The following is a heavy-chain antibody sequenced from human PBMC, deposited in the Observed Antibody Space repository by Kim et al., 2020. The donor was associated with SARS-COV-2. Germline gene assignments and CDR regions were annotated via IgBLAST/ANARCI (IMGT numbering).Heavy chain of an antibody. CDR1: GYSFTSYW. CDR2: IDPSDSYT. Sequence: GESLKISCKGSGYSFTSYWISWVRQMPGKGLEWMGRIDPSDSYTNYSPSFQGHVTISADKSISTAYLQWSSLKASDTAMYYCARLEDYYGSGSYIWFDPWGQGTLVTVSS. D-gene: IGHD3-10*01. CDR3: ARLEDYYGSGSYIWFDP. V-gene: IGHV5-10-1*01. J-gene: IGHJ5*02.